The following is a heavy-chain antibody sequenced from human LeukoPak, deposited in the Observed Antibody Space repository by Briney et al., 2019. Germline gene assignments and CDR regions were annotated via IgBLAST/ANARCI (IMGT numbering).Heavy chain of an antibody. CDR3: AKDETVTTRGNFDY. D-gene: IGHD4-17*01. V-gene: IGHV3-9*01. CDR1: GFTFDDYA. CDR2: ISWNSVSI. J-gene: IGHJ4*02. Sequence: GGSLRLSCAASGFTFDDYAMHWVRQAPGKGLEWVSGISWNSVSIGYADSVKGRFTISRDNAKNSLYLQMNSLRAEDTALYYCAKDETVTTRGNFDYWGQGTLVTVSS.